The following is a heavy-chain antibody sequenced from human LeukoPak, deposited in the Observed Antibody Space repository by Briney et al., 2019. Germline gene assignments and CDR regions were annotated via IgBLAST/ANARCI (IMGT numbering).Heavy chain of an antibody. CDR1: GGTFSSYA. J-gene: IGHJ5*02. CDR2: IIPIFGTA. V-gene: IGHV1-69*13. Sequence: SVKVSCKASGGTFSSYAISWVRQAPGQGLEWMGGIIPIFGTANYAQKFQGRVTITADESTSTAYMELSSLRSEDTAVYYCATWEWELLRNWFDPWGQGTLVTVSS. D-gene: IGHD1-26*01. CDR3: ATWEWELLRNWFDP.